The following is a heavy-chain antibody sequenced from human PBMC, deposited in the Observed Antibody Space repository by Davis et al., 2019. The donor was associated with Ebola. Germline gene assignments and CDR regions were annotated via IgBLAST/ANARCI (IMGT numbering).Heavy chain of an antibody. CDR3: ARAPAGRWRWPATACDQ. V-gene: IGHV3-74*01. CDR1: GFTFSSYW. J-gene: IGHJ5*02. CDR2: IKSDGSST. D-gene: IGHD5-24*01. Sequence: PGGSLRLSCAASGFTFSSYWMHWVRLAPGKGLVWVSRIKSDGSSTNYADSVKGRFTISRDSARNSVSLQLNSLRPEDTALYYCARAPAGRWRWPATACDQWGQGTLVTVSS.